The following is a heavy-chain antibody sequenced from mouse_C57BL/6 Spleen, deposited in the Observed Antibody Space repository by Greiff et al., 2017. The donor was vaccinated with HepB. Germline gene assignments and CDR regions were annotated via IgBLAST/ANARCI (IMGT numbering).Heavy chain of an antibody. CDR1: GYAFSSSW. CDR3: ARARLRYAMGY. D-gene: IGHD2-2*01. J-gene: IGHJ4*01. Sequence: QVQLKESGPELVKPGASVKISCKASGYAFSSSWMNWVKQRPGKGLEWIGRIYPGDGDTNYNGKFKGKATLTADKSSSTAYMQLSSLTSEDSAVYFCARARLRYAMGYWGQGTSVTVSS. CDR2: IYPGDGDT. V-gene: IGHV1-82*01.